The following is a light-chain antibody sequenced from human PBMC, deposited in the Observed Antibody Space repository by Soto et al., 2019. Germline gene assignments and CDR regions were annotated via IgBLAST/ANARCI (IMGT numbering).Light chain of an antibody. Sequence: EIVLTQSPGTLSLSPGERAPLSCRASHTISSSYLAWYQQKPGQAPRLLMYGISRRATGIPDRFSGSGSGTDFTLTITRLEPEDCAVYYCQQYVTSSPRTFGQGTKVDI. CDR3: QQYVTSSPRT. V-gene: IGKV3-20*01. CDR2: GIS. J-gene: IGKJ1*01. CDR1: HTISSSY.